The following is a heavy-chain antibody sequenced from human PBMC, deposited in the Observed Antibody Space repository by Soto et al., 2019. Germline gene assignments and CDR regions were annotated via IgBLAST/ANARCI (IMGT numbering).Heavy chain of an antibody. CDR2: ISYDGGLQ. D-gene: IGHD5-18*01. J-gene: IGHJ4*02. CDR3: VSDRGYGHASVPYS. V-gene: IGHV3-30*03. CDR1: GFTFSSYG. Sequence: QAQLVESGGGVVQPGRSLRLSCAASGFTFSSYGMHWVRQAPGTGLEGVAVISYDGGLQHYADSVKGRFIISRDNSKNMVLLQMNSLRAEDTAVYYCVSDRGYGHASVPYSCGQGTLVSVSS.